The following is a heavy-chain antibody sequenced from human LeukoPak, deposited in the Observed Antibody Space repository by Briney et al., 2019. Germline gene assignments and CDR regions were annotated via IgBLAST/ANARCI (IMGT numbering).Heavy chain of an antibody. V-gene: IGHV3-11*04. CDR1: EFTFSDYY. J-gene: IGHJ6*03. CDR3: ARESYSNYLGYMDV. CDR2: ISSSGSTV. Sequence: PGGSLRLSCAASEFTFSDYYMSWIRQAAGKGLEWVSYISSSGSTVYYADSVKGRFTISRDNAKNSLYLQMSSLRAEDTAVYYCARESYSNYLGYMDVWGKGTTVTVSS. D-gene: IGHD4-11*01.